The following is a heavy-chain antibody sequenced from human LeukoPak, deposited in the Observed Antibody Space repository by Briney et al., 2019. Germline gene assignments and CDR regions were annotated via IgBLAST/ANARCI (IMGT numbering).Heavy chain of an antibody. CDR1: GYTFTSYG. Sequence: ASVKVSCKASGYTFTSYGISWVRQAPGQGLEWMGWISAYNGNTNYAQKLQGRVTMTTDTSTSTAYMELRSLRSDDTAVYYCAREPYDFWSGYYFLYGMDVWGQGTTVTVSS. D-gene: IGHD3-3*01. J-gene: IGHJ6*02. V-gene: IGHV1-18*01. CDR3: AREPYDFWSGYYFLYGMDV. CDR2: ISAYNGNT.